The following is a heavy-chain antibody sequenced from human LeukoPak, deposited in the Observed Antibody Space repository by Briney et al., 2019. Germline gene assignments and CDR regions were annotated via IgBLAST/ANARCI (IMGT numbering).Heavy chain of an antibody. V-gene: IGHV4-34*01. J-gene: IGHJ6*03. CDR3: ASVIVATIDDYYYMDV. CDR1: GGSFSGYY. CDR2: IYYSGRT. Sequence: SETLSLTCAVYGGSFSGYYWSWIRQPPGKGLEWIGSIYYSGRTYYNPSLKSRVTISVDTSKNQFSLKLSPVAAADTAVYYCASVIVATIDDYYYMDVWGKGTTVTVSS. D-gene: IGHD5-12*01.